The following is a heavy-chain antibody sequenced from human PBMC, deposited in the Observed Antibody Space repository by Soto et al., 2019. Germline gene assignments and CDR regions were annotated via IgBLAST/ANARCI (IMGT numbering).Heavy chain of an antibody. Sequence: HPGGSLRLSCAASGFTFGDYWMHWVRQPPGKGPEWVSRMTGDGRTTKYADSVKGRFTASRDNAKSTLYLQMNSLRAEDTAVYYCATAEVDYWGPGTLVTVSS. V-gene: IGHV3-74*03. CDR1: GFTFGDYW. CDR2: MTGDGRTT. J-gene: IGHJ4*02. CDR3: ATAEVDY.